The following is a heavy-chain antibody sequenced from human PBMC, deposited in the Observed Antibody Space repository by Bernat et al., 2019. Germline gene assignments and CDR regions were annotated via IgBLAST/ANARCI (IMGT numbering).Heavy chain of an antibody. CDR3: ERDLLISSGRPLDY. V-gene: IGHV3-30-3*01. CDR1: GFTFSSYA. D-gene: IGHD6-19*01. Sequence: QVQLVESGGGVVQPGRSLRLSCAASGFTFSSYAMHWVRQAPGKGLEWVAVISYDGSNKYYADSVKGRFTISRDNSKNTLYLQMNSLRDEDTAVYYCERDLLISSGRPLDYWGQGTLVTVSS. J-gene: IGHJ4*02. CDR2: ISYDGSNK.